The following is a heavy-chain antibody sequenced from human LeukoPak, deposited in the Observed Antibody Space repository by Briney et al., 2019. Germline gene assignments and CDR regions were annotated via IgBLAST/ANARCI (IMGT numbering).Heavy chain of an antibody. D-gene: IGHD3-22*01. CDR2: ISWNSGSI. CDR3: TKGYYYDSSGYFDY. CDR1: GFTFDDYA. V-gene: IGHV3-9*03. Sequence: GGSLRLSCAASGFTFDDYAMHWVRQAPGKGLEWVSGISWNSGSIGSADSVKGRFTISRDNAKNSLYLQMNSLRAEDMALYYCTKGYYYDSSGYFDYWGQGTLVTVSS. J-gene: IGHJ4*02.